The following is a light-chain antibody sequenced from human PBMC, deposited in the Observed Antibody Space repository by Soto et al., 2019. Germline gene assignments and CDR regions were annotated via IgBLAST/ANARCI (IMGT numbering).Light chain of an antibody. J-gene: IGKJ2*01. CDR3: QQFLTCPYT. CDR1: QTIDTW. V-gene: IGKV1-5*01. CDR2: APS. Sequence: DIQMTQSPSTVSASVGDSVSITCRASQTIDTWVAWYQQKPGSGPELLIFAPSHVKPGGPPRLCGSGSGTEFTLTMSSVHTDDSVTFYGQQFLTCPYTFGRRTRLES.